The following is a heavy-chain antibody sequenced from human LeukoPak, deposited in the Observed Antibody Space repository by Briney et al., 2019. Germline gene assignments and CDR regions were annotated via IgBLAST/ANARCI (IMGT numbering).Heavy chain of an antibody. D-gene: IGHD1-1*01. Sequence: GSSVKVSCKASGXTXXXXXXXXXXXXXGXXXXXXXXXIXXLGIAXYAQKXXGRVTITADKSTSTAYMELSSLRSEDTAVYYCXRXXRRRGLEPEIFDYWGQGTLVTVSS. V-gene: IGHV1-69*04. CDR2: XIXXLGIA. CDR3: XRXXRRRGLEPEIFDY. CDR1: GXTXXXXX. J-gene: IGHJ4*02.